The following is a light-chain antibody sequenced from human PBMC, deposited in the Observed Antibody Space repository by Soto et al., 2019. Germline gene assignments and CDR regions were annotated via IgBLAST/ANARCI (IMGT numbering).Light chain of an antibody. CDR3: CSYAGSRTYV. J-gene: IGLJ1*01. CDR2: EVS. CDR1: SSDIGSYNL. Sequence: QSALTQPASVSGSPGQSITISCTGTSSDIGSYNLVSWYQQHPGKAPKLMIYEVSKRPSGVSNRFSGSKSGNTASLTISGLQAEDEADYHCCSYAGSRTYVFGIGNKLTVL. V-gene: IGLV2-23*02.